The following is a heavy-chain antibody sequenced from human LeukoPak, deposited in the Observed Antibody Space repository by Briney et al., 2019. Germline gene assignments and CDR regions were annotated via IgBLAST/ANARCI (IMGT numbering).Heavy chain of an antibody. D-gene: IGHD1-1*01. CDR2: INPNSGAT. Sequence: GASVEVSFRASGYTFTVYYMHWVRQAPGQGLEWMGWINPNSGATNYAQNFQGRVTMTRDTSISTAYMELSRLRSDDTAFYYCARTGTPPADSFDPWGQGTLVTVSS. V-gene: IGHV1-2*02. J-gene: IGHJ5*02. CDR1: GYTFTVYY. CDR3: ARTGTPPADSFDP.